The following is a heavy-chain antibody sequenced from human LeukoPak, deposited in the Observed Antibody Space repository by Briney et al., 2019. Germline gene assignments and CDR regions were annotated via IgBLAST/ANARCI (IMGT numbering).Heavy chain of an antibody. J-gene: IGHJ6*01. Sequence: SETLSLTCTVSGGPISSSSYYWGWIRQPPGKGLEWIGSIYYSGSTYYNPSLKSRVTMSLDTSKKQFSLTLNSVTAADTAVYYRARGPVVERFPPRPLYHQRLDVWGPGTKVTVSS. CDR2: IYYSGST. CDR3: ARGPVVERFPPRPLYHQRLDV. CDR1: GGPISSSSYY. V-gene: IGHV4-39*07. D-gene: IGHD1-1*01.